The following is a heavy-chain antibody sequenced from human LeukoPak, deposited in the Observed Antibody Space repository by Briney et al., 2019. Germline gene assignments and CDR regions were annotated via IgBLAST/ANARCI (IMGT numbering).Heavy chain of an antibody. J-gene: IGHJ5*02. Sequence: SETLSLTCTVSGGSINNRDYFWGWIRQLPGMGLEFIGNVYYSGITYYNPSLKSRVTISMDMSKNQFSLKLTSVTAADTAVYYCARSTWGSGRCRFDPWGQGTLVTVSS. CDR2: VYYSGIT. CDR3: ARSTWGSGRCRFDP. V-gene: IGHV4-39*07. D-gene: IGHD3-10*01. CDR1: GGSINNRDYF.